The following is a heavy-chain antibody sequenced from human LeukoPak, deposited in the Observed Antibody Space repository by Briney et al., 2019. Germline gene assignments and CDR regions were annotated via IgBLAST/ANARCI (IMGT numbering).Heavy chain of an antibody. CDR1: VDSLSSINYY. J-gene: IGHJ3*01. CDR3: ARAARLEISIIKMFHSAFDV. D-gene: IGHD3-10*02. Sequence: PSETLSLPCSVSVDSLSSINYYWRWIRQSPGRGLEWIVSLYYRGETFYNPSLKSRVTIPVDKSKNQFSLKVRSVTATDTAVFYCARAARLEISIIKMFHSAFDVWGQGTMVTVS. V-gene: IGHV4-39*01. CDR2: LYYRGET.